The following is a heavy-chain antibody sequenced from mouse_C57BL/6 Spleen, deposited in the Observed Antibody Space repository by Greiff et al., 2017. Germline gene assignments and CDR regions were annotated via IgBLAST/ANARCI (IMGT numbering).Heavy chain of an antibody. CDR1: GYTFTDYN. V-gene: IGHV1-22*01. Sequence: VQLQQSGPELVKPGASVKMSCKASGYTFTDYNMHWVKQSHGKSLEWIGYINPNNGGTSYNQKFKGQATLTVNKSSSTAYMELRSLTSEDSAVYYCARPLYGPLRAWFAYWGQGTLVTVSA. J-gene: IGHJ3*01. D-gene: IGHD1-1*02. CDR3: ARPLYGPLRAWFAY. CDR2: INPNNGGT.